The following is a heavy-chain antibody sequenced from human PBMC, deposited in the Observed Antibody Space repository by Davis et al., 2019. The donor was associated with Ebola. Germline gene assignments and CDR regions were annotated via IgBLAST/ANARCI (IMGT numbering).Heavy chain of an antibody. D-gene: IGHD2-8*01. CDR3: AKVEKYGY. CDR1: GFIFSSYG. Sequence: GGSLRLSCSASGFIFSSYGMHWVRQAPGKGLEWVAVISYDGSNKYYADSVKGRFTISRDNSKNTLYLQMNSLRAEDTAVYYCAKVEKYGYWGQGTLVTVSS. J-gene: IGHJ4*02. V-gene: IGHV3-30*18. CDR2: ISYDGSNK.